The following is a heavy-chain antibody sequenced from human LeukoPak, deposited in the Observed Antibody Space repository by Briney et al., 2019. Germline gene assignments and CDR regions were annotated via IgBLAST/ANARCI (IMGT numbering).Heavy chain of an antibody. D-gene: IGHD3-3*01. V-gene: IGHV1-18*01. J-gene: IGHJ3*02. CDR3: ARGLTPPVLRFLEWLPQPNDAFDI. Sequence: ASVKVSCKASGYTFTSYGISWVRQAPGQGLEWMGWISAYNGNTNYAQKLQGRVTMTTDTSPSTAYMALRSLRSADTAVYYCARGLTPPVLRFLEWLPQPNDAFDIWGQGTMVTVSS. CDR2: ISAYNGNT. CDR1: GYTFTSYG.